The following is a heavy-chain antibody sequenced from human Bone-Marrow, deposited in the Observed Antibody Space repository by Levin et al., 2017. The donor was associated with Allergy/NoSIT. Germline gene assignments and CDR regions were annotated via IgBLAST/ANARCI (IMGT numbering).Heavy chain of an antibody. D-gene: IGHD2-15*01. Sequence: GSLRLSCTVSGGSNNSYFWSWIRQPAGKGLEWIGRIYTNGNTNYNPSLQSRVTMSVETPKNQFSLRLNSVTAADTAVYYCAGTVRGPNCSPDSCSQPPYFFNYWGQGTLVTVSS. V-gene: IGHV4-4*07. CDR2: IYTNGNT. CDR3: AGTVRGPNCSPDSCSQPPYFFNY. CDR1: GGSNNSYF. J-gene: IGHJ4*02.